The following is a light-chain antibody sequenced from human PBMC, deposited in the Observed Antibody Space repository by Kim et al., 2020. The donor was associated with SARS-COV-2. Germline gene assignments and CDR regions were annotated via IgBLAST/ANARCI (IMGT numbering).Light chain of an antibody. J-gene: IGLJ2*01. CDR3: TSRDSRGKVV. CDR1: SLRKYY. Sequence: SSELTQDPAVSVALGQTVRITCQRDSLRKYYTTWYQQKARQAPVLVFYAKDKRPSGVPDRFSGSTSGNTASLTITGAQAADEADYYCTSRDSRGKVVFGGGTKVTVL. CDR2: AKD. V-gene: IGLV3-19*01.